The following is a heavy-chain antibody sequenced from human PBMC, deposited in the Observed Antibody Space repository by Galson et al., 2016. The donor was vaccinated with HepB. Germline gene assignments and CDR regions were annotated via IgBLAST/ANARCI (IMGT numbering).Heavy chain of an antibody. CDR2: INPIAGTT. J-gene: IGHJ4*02. V-gene: IGHV1-46*01. CDR1: GYTFIIYY. CDR3: TRERGSHGFDY. D-gene: IGHD3-16*01. Sequence: SVKVSCKASGYTFIIYYIHWVRQAPVQGLEWMGIINPIAGTTTYEQRFQGRLTLTRDTSTSTVYMDLSSLTSEDTAVYYCTRERGSHGFDYWGQGTLVTVSS.